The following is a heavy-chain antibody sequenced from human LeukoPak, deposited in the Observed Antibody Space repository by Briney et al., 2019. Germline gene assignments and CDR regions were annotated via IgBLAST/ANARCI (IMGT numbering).Heavy chain of an antibody. V-gene: IGHV3-30*02. D-gene: IGHD6-13*01. CDR1: GFTFSSYD. Sequence: GGSLRLSCAASGFTFSSYDIHWVRQAPGKGLEWVTFIRYDGSNKYYADSVKGRFTISRDNSKNTLYLQMNSLKAEDTAVYYCAKLYSRSLDPLDIWGQGTTVTVSS. CDR3: AKLYSRSLDPLDI. CDR2: IRYDGSNK. J-gene: IGHJ3*02.